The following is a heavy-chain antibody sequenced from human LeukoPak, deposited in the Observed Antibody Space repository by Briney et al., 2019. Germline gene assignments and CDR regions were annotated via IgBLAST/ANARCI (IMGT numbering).Heavy chain of an antibody. J-gene: IGHJ6*03. CDR3: AKSHGSSSFGFYYYYMDV. D-gene: IGHD6-6*01. V-gene: IGHV1-2*02. CDR2: INPNSGGT. Sequence: GASVKVSCKASGYTFTGYYMHWVRQAPGQGLEWMGWINPNSGGTNYAQKFQGRVTMTRDTSISTAYMELSSLRSEDTAVYYCAKSHGSSSFGFYYYYMDVWGKGTTVTVSS. CDR1: GYTFTGYY.